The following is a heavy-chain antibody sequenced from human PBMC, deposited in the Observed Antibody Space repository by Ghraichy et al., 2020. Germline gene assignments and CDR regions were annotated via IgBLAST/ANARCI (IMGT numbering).Heavy chain of an antibody. Sequence: GGSLRLSCTASGFTFGIYAMGWVRQAPGKGLEWVSSISGSGGNTYYADSVKGRFTISRDNSKNTLFLQMNSLRAEDTAVYYCAKSLENFLVINAFYFDYWGQGTLVTVSS. CDR1: GFTFGIYA. V-gene: IGHV3-23*01. D-gene: IGHD3-9*01. CDR3: AKSLENFLVINAFYFDY. J-gene: IGHJ4*02. CDR2: ISGSGGNT.